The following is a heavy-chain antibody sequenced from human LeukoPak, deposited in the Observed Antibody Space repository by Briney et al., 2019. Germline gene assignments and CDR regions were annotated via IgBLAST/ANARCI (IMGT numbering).Heavy chain of an antibody. J-gene: IGHJ4*02. V-gene: IGHV1-24*01. CDR1: GYILTELS. CDR2: FDPQYGEG. Sequence: ASVKVSCKVSGYILTELSIHWVRQAPGKGLEWMGGFDPQYGEGGYAQKFLGRVTMTEDTSTDTAYMELRSLSSDDTAVYYCATGAYTSGSSYFGDIFNWDQGTLVTVSS. CDR3: ATGAYTSGSSYFGDIFN. D-gene: IGHD3-10*01.